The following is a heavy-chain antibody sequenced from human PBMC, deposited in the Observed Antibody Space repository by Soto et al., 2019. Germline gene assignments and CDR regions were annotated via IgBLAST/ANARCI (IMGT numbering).Heavy chain of an antibody. CDR1: GGTFGNFA. V-gene: IGHV1-69*12. CDR2: IIPIFGTT. J-gene: IGHJ4*02. CDR3: ARDAFHYYNSGTSYFDY. Sequence: QVQLVQSGAEVKEPGSSVKVSCKASGGTFGNFAISWVRHAPGQGLEWMGGIIPIFGTTDYAQKFQGRVTITADESTTTAYMELSGLRSEDTAMYYCARDAFHYYNSGTSYFDYWGQSTLVTVSS. D-gene: IGHD3-10*01.